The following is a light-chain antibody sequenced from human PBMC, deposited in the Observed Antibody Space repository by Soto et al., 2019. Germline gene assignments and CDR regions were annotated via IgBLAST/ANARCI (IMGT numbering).Light chain of an antibody. CDR2: INTDGSH. CDR3: QTWGAGVHVV. CDR1: SGRSSYA. V-gene: IGLV4-69*01. Sequence: QLVLTQSPSASASLGASVKLTCTLSSGRSSYAIAWHQHQPKKGPRYLMKINTDGSHIKGDGIPDRFSGSSSGAEHYLTISSLQSEDEADYYCQTWGAGVHVVFGGGTKLTVL. J-gene: IGLJ2*01.